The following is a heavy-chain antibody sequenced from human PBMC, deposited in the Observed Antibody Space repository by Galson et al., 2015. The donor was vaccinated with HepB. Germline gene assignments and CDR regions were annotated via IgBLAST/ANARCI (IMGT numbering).Heavy chain of an antibody. J-gene: IGHJ4*02. Sequence: CAISGDSVSSNSAAWNWIRQSPSRGLEWLGRTYYRSKWYNDYAVSVKSRITINPDTSKNQFSLQLNSVTPEDTAVYYCARVPDVVAGPLFDYWGQGTLVTVSS. V-gene: IGHV6-1*01. CDR3: ARVPDVVAGPLFDY. D-gene: IGHD6-19*01. CDR2: TYYRSKWYN. CDR1: GDSVSSNSAA.